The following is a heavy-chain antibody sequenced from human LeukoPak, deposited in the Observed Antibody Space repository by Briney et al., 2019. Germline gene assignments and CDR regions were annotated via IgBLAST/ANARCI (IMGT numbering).Heavy chain of an antibody. V-gene: IGHV3-30*02. D-gene: IGHD3-22*01. Sequence: PGGSLRLSCAASGFTFSSYEMNWVRQAPGKGLEWVAFIRYDGSNKYYADSVKGRFTISRDNSKNTLYLQMNSLRAEDTAVYYCVGTYYYDSSGPHWGQGTLVTVSS. CDR3: VGTYYYDSSGPH. J-gene: IGHJ4*02. CDR2: IRYDGSNK. CDR1: GFTFSSYE.